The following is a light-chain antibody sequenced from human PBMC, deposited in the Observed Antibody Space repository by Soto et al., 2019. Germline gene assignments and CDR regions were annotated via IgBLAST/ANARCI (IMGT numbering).Light chain of an antibody. V-gene: IGLV1-40*01. J-gene: IGLJ1*01. Sequence: QSVLTQPPSVSGAPGERVTISCTGSSSNIGAGYDVHWYQQHPGTSPKLLIYEDTDRPSGVPDRFSGSKSGTTASLAITGRLAEDEADYYCQSYDNSLSGSYVFGTGTKLTVL. CDR1: SSNIGAGYD. CDR2: EDT. CDR3: QSYDNSLSGSYV.